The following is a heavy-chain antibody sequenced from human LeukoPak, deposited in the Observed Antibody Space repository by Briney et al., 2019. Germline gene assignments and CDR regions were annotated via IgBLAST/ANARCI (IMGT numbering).Heavy chain of an antibody. V-gene: IGHV3-23*01. CDR1: GFTLSSYA. D-gene: IGHD3-22*01. CDR3: AKPFSSGYSLFDY. Sequence: PGGSLRLSCAASGFTLSSYAMSWVRQAPGKGLEWVSAISGSGGSTYYADSVKGRFTISRDNSKNTLYLQMNSLRAEDTAVYYCAKPFSSGYSLFDYWGQGTLVTVSS. CDR2: ISGSGGST. J-gene: IGHJ4*02.